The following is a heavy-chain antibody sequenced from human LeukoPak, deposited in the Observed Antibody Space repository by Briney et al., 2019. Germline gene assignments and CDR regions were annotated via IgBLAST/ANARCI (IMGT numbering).Heavy chain of an antibody. CDR3: ARAGITTALLADY. CDR1: GGTFISFA. CDR2: INPNSGGT. V-gene: IGHV1-2*02. J-gene: IGHJ4*02. D-gene: IGHD3-10*01. Sequence: ASVKVSCKASGGTFISFAFSWVRQAPGQGLEWMGWINPNSGGTNYAQKFQGRVTMTRDTSISTAYMELSRLRSDDTAVYYCARAGITTALLADYWGQGALVTVSS.